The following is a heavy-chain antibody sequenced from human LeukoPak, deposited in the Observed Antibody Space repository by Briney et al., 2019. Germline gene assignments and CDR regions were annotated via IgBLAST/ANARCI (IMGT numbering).Heavy chain of an antibody. J-gene: IGHJ6*02. D-gene: IGHD2-15*01. CDR2: ISSISSAI. Sequence: GGSLRLSCAASGFTFSSYSMNWVRQAPGKGLEWVSYISSISSAIDYADSVKGRFTISRDNAKNSLYLQMNSPRDEDTAVYYCAADYCSGGSCYNGYYGMDAWGQGTTVTVSS. CDR1: GFTFSSYS. CDR3: AADYCSGGSCYNGYYGMDA. V-gene: IGHV3-48*02.